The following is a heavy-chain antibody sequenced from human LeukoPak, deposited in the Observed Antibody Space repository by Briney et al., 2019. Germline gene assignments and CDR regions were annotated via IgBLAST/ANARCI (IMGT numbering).Heavy chain of an antibody. V-gene: IGHV1-69*05. CDR3: ASGYYYGSGSYVY. CDR1: GGTFSSYA. J-gene: IGHJ4*02. Sequence: SVKVSCKASGGTFSSYAISWVRQAPGQGLEWMGRIIPIFGTANYAQKFQCRVTITTDESTSTAYMELSSLRSEDTAVYYCASGYYYGSGSYVYWGQGTQVTVSS. D-gene: IGHD3-10*01. CDR2: IIPIFGTA.